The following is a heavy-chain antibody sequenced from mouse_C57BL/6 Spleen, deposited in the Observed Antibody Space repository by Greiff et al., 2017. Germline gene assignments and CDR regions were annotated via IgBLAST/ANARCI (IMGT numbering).Heavy chain of an antibody. CDR3: ARRAYDGYYYDY. D-gene: IGHD2-3*01. CDR2: IYPSDSET. J-gene: IGHJ2*01. Sequence: QLQQPGAELVRPGSSVKLSCKASGYTFTSYWMDWVKQRPGQGLEWIGNIYPSDSETHYNQKFKDKATLTVDKSSSTAYMQLSSLTSEDSAVYYCARRAYDGYYYDYWGQGTTLTVSS. CDR1: GYTFTSYW. V-gene: IGHV1-61*01.